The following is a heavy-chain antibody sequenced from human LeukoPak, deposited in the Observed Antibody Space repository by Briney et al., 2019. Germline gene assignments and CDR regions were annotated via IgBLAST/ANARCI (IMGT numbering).Heavy chain of an antibody. D-gene: IGHD2-15*01. CDR3: ARGVDCSDFAFDI. Sequence: PSETLSLTCTVSGGSISSHCWSWIRQPQRKGLEWNGYVYYSGSTNYNPSLKCRVNISEETSKKQLYLTLRSVTAADTAVYYCARGVDCSDFAFDIWGQGTMVTVSS. J-gene: IGHJ3*02. V-gene: IGHV4-59*11. CDR2: VYYSGST. CDR1: GGSISSHC.